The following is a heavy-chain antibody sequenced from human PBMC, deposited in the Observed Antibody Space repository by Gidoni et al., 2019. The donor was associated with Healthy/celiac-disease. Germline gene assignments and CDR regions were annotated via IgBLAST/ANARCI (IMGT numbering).Heavy chain of an antibody. Sequence: QVQLVQSGAEVKKPGASVKVSCKASGYTFTSYAMHWVRQAPGQRLEWMGWINAGNGNTKYSQKFQGRVTITRDTSASTAYMELSSLRSEDTAVYYCARDGYYDFWSGYYKNYYYGMDVWGQGTTVTVSS. CDR1: GYTFTSYA. D-gene: IGHD3-3*01. CDR3: ARDGYYDFWSGYYKNYYYGMDV. CDR2: INAGNGNT. J-gene: IGHJ6*02. V-gene: IGHV1-3*01.